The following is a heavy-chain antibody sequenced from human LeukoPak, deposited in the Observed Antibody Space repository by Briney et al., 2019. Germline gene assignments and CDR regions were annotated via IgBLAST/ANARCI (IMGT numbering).Heavy chain of an antibody. Sequence: PSETLSLTCTASGGSISSYYWSWIRQPAGKGLEWIGRIYTSGSTSYNPSLKSRVTISVDKSRNQFSLNLNSVTAADTAVYYCARGGPYQLLWGYFDYWGQGTLVTVSS. J-gene: IGHJ4*02. CDR2: IYTSGST. CDR1: GGSISSYY. V-gene: IGHV4-4*07. D-gene: IGHD2-2*01. CDR3: ARGGPYQLLWGYFDY.